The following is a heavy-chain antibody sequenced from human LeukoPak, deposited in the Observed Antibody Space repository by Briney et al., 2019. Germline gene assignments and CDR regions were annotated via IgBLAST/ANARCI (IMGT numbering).Heavy chain of an antibody. CDR1: GYSFSAYY. J-gene: IGHJ3*01. Sequence: ASVKVSCTASGYSFSAYYIHWVRQAPGQGLEWMGWISGYNGNAKYIHKVQGRVTMTTDTSTSTVYMELRSLRSDDTAVYYCARGPSTMVRGVIISDDAFDFWGQGTMVTVSS. V-gene: IGHV1-18*04. CDR2: ISGYNGNA. CDR3: ARGPSTMVRGVIISDDAFDF. D-gene: IGHD3-10*01.